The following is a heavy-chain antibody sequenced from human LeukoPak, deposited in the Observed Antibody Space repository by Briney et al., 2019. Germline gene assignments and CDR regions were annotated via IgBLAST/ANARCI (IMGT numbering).Heavy chain of an antibody. Sequence: SETLSLTCTVSGGSISSGSYYWSRIRQPAGKGLEWIGRIYTSGSTNYNPSLKSRVTISVDTSKNQFSLKLSSVTAADTAVYYCARQTPETLDYWGQGTLVTVSS. CDR1: GGSISSGSYY. CDR3: ARQTPETLDY. J-gene: IGHJ4*02. V-gene: IGHV4-61*02. CDR2: IYTSGST.